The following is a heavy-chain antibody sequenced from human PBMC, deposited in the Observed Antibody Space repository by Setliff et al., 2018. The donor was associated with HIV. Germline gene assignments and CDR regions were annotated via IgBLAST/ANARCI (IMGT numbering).Heavy chain of an antibody. D-gene: IGHD1-1*01. J-gene: IGHJ4*02. CDR3: ARGGNDWNQPADY. V-gene: IGHV1-46*01. Sequence: ASVKVSCKASGYTFASHNIYWVRQAPGQGLEWMGVMSPSGGATSDAQGFRGRLTMTGDTSTTTVYMELRSLRSDDTAVYFCARGGNDWNQPADYWGQGTLVTV. CDR1: GYTFASHN. CDR2: MSPSGGAT.